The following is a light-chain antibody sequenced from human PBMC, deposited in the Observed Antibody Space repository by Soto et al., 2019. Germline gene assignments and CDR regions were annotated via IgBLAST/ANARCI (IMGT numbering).Light chain of an antibody. V-gene: IGKV3-15*01. J-gene: IGKJ2*01. CDR2: GAS. CDR1: HSVSSN. CDR3: QQYNNCPMYT. Sequence: EIVMTQSPATLSVSPGEKATLSCRASHSVSSNLAWYQQKPGQAPRLLIHGASTRATGIPARFSGSGSGTEFPLTIGSLQSEDFAVYYCQQYNNCPMYTFGQGTKLEIK.